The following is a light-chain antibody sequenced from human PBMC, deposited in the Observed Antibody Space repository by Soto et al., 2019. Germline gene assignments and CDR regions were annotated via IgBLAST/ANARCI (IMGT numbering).Light chain of an antibody. Sequence: QSVLTQPPSASGSPGQSVTISCTGTSSDVGTYNYVSWYQQHPGKAPKLMIFEVSKRPSGVPDRFSGSKSGNTASLTVSGLQTEDEAEYHCSSYAGSNNYIFGGGTKVTVL. CDR2: EVS. CDR3: SSYAGSNNYI. CDR1: SSDVGTYNY. V-gene: IGLV2-8*01. J-gene: IGLJ2*01.